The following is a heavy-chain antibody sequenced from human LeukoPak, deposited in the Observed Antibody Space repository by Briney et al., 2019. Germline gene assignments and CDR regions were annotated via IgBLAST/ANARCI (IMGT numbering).Heavy chain of an antibody. V-gene: IGHV3-7*01. D-gene: IGHD5-18*01. Sequence: GGSLRLSCAASGFTFSSYWMSWVRQAPGKGLEWVANIKQDGGEKYYVDSVKGRFTISRDNAKNSLYLQMNSLRAEDTAVYYCASPTLKDTAMAPFDYWGQGTLVTVSS. J-gene: IGHJ4*02. CDR2: IKQDGGEK. CDR3: ASPTLKDTAMAPFDY. CDR1: GFTFSSYW.